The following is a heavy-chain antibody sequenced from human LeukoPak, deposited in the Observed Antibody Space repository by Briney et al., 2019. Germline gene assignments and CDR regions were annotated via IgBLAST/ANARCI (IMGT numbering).Heavy chain of an antibody. V-gene: IGHV3-7*01. Sequence: GGSLRLFCAASGFTISSYWMNWVRQAPGKGLEWVANVDPDGSGKYYIDSVKGRFTVSRDNAKNSLYLQMTSLRAEDTATYCLRWGVDNPWGQGTLVTVSS. CDR1: GFTISSYW. CDR3: RWGVDNP. J-gene: IGHJ5*02. D-gene: IGHD1-26*01. CDR2: VDPDGSGK.